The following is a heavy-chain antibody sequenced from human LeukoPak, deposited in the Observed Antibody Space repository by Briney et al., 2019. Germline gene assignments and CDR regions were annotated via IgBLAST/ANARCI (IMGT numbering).Heavy chain of an antibody. CDR3: ARGPPRDVDTSGFYYNY. J-gene: IGHJ4*02. Sequence: TETLSLTCAIYGGSFSGYYWSWFRQTPGKGQEWIGEINHSGSTNYDPSLESRVTISEDMSKNQFSLKLTSVTAADTAVYYCARGPPRDVDTSGFYYNYWGQGILVTVSS. V-gene: IGHV4-34*01. CDR1: GGSFSGYY. CDR2: INHSGST. D-gene: IGHD3-22*01.